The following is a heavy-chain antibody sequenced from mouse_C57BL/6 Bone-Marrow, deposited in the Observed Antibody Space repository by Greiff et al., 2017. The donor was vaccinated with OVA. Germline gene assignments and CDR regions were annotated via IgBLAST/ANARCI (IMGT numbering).Heavy chain of an antibody. CDR2: INPYNGGT. V-gene: IGHV1-19*01. J-gene: IGHJ1*03. CDR3: ATKSYGDFDV. Sequence: EVQLQQSGPVLVKPGASVKMSCKASGYTFTDYYMNWVKQSHGKSLEWIGVINPYNGGTSYNQKFKGKATLTVDKSSSTAYMELNSLTSEDSAVYYCATKSYGDFDVWGTGTTVTVSS. CDR1: GYTFTDYY.